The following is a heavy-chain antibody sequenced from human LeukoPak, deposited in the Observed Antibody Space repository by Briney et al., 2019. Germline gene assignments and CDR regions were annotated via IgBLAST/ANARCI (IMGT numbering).Heavy chain of an antibody. D-gene: IGHD5-24*01. CDR1: GYTFTSYY. CDR3: ARDRNKRWLQPTQDAFDI. CDR2: INPSGGST. Sequence: GASVKVSCKASGYTFTSYYMHWVRQAPGQGLEWMGIINPSGGSTSYAQKFQGRVTMTRDMSTSTVYMELSSLRSEETAVYYCARDRNKRWLQPTQDAFDIWGQGTMVTVSS. J-gene: IGHJ3*02. V-gene: IGHV1-46*01.